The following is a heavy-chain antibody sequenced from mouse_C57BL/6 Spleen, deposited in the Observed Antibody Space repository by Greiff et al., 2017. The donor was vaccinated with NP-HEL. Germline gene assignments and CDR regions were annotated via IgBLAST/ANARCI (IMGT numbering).Heavy chain of an antibody. Sequence: ESGPGLVKPSQSLSLTCSVTGYSITSGYYWNWIRQFPGNKLEWMGYISYDGSNNYNPSLKNRISITRDTSKNQFFLKLNSVTTEDTATYYCATGSSYPYAMDYWGQGTSVTVSS. CDR1: GYSITSGYY. CDR3: ATGSSYPYAMDY. V-gene: IGHV3-6*01. D-gene: IGHD1-1*01. CDR2: ISYDGSN. J-gene: IGHJ4*01.